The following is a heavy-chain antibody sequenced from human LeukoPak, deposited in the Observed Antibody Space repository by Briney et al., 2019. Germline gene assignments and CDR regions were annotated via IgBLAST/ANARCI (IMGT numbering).Heavy chain of an antibody. Sequence: SVKVSCKASGGTFSSYAISWVRQAPGQGLEWMGGIIPIFGTANYAQKFQGRVTITADESTSTAYMEPSSLRSEDTVVYYCARDAGGYFDYWGQGTLVTVSS. V-gene: IGHV1-69*13. CDR1: GGTFSSYA. D-gene: IGHD3-16*01. J-gene: IGHJ4*02. CDR2: IIPIFGTA. CDR3: ARDAGGYFDY.